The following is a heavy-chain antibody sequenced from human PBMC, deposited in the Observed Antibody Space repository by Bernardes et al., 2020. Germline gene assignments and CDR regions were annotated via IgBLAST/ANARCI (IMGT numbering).Heavy chain of an antibody. D-gene: IGHD3-22*01. CDR2: IRSKAYSYAT. Sequence: GGSLRLSCAASGFTFSGSTMHWVRQASGKGLDWVGRIRSKAYSYATAYTASVKGRFAISRDDAKNTAYLQEDSLKTEETAVYYCTTVTDSNGPRWGQGTLVTVSS. V-gene: IGHV3-73*01. CDR1: GFTFSGST. CDR3: TTVTDSNGPR. J-gene: IGHJ1*01.